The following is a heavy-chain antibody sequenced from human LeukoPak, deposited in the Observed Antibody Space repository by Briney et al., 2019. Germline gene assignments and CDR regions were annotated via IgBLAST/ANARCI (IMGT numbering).Heavy chain of an antibody. CDR2: INPNSGGT. Sequence: ASVKVSCKASGYTFTGYYMHWVRQAPGQGLEWRGRINPNSGGTNYVQKLQGGVTMTRETPISTAYIKLSRLRSDDTAVYYCAGNYCSSTSCNYYYYYMDVWGKGTTVTVSS. CDR3: AGNYCSSTSCNYYYYYMDV. J-gene: IGHJ6*03. D-gene: IGHD2-2*01. CDR1: GYTFTGYY. V-gene: IGHV1-2*06.